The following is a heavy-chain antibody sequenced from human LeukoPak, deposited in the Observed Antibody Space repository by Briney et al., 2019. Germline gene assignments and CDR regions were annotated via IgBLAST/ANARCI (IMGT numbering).Heavy chain of an antibody. D-gene: IGHD6-19*01. CDR1: GYTFTSYY. J-gene: IGHJ4*02. CDR2: INPSGGST. Sequence: ASVKVSCKASGYTFTSYYMHWVRQAPGQGLEWMGIINPSGGSTSYAQKFQGRVTMTTDTSTSTAYMELRSLRSDDTAVYYCARDRRGIAVAGRGFDYWGQGTLVTVSS. CDR3: ARDRRGIAVAGRGFDY. V-gene: IGHV1-46*01.